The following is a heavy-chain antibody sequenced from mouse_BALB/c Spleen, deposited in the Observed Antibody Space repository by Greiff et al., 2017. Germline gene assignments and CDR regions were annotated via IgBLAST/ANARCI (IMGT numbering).Heavy chain of an antibody. J-gene: IGHJ3*01. V-gene: IGHV1S45*01. Sequence: EVKLVESGAELVRPGASVKISCKAFGYTFTNHHINWVKQRPGQGLDWIGYINPYNDYTSYNQKFKGKGTLTVDKSSSTAYMELSSLTSEDSAVYYCARREGDGPFAYWGQGTLVTVSA. CDR1: GYTFTNHH. D-gene: IGHD2-3*01. CDR3: ARREGDGPFAY. CDR2: INPYNDYT.